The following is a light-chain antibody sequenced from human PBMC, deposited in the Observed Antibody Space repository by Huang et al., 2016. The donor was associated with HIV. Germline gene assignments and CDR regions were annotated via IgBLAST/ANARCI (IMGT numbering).Light chain of an antibody. CDR2: SAS. V-gene: IGKV4-1*01. CDR3: QQYYSTPLS. Sequence: DIVMTQSPDSLFVSLGERATITFRSSQSIFFYSNIRNCLAWYQQKPGQPPKLLISSASDREFGVPDRFSGSGSETDFTLTISNLQAEDAATYYCQQYYSTPLSFARGTKVEI. CDR1: QSIFFYSNIRNC. J-gene: IGKJ4*01.